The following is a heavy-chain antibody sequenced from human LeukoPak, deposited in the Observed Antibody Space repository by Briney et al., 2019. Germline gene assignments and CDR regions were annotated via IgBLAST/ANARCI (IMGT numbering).Heavy chain of an antibody. Sequence: ASVNVSCKASVYTFTGYYMHWVRQAPGQGREWMGRINPNSGGTNYAQKFRGGVTITTETSISTAYMCLSRLRSDDTAVYYCARELYYYDSSGHIDCFDPWGQGTLVTVSS. D-gene: IGHD3-22*01. J-gene: IGHJ5*02. CDR3: ARELYYYDSSGHIDCFDP. V-gene: IGHV1-2*06. CDR1: VYTFTGYY. CDR2: INPNSGGT.